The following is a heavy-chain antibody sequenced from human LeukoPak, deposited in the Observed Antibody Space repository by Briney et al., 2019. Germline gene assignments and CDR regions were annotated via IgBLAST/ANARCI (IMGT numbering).Heavy chain of an antibody. D-gene: IGHD6-19*01. Sequence: GSLRLSCAASGFTFSSYWMHWVRQAPGKGLEWVANIKEDGSEKYCVDSVKGRFTISRDNTKNSVYLQMNSLRAEDTAVYYCASAIGGSGWADWGQGTLVTVSS. CDR2: IKEDGSEK. V-gene: IGHV3-7*03. J-gene: IGHJ4*02. CDR3: ASAIGGSGWAD. CDR1: GFTFSSYW.